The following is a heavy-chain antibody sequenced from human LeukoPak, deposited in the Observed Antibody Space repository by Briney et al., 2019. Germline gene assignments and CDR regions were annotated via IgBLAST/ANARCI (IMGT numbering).Heavy chain of an antibody. CDR1: GFTFSSYA. D-gene: IGHD4-17*01. V-gene: IGHV3-23*01. J-gene: IGHJ4*02. CDR2: ISGSGDST. CDR3: AKDLYGDYDLDY. Sequence: PGASLRLSCAASGFTFSSYAMTWVRQAPGKGLEWVSLISGSGDSTYYADSMKGRFTISRDNSKNTLFLQMNSLRAEDTAIYYCAKDLYGDYDLDYWGQGTLVTVSS.